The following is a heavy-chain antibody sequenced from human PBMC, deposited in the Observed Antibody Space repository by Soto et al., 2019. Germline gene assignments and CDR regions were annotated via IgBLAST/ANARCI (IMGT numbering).Heavy chain of an antibody. J-gene: IGHJ3*02. D-gene: IGHD5-12*01. CDR1: GFTFSSYG. CDR2: ISYDGSNK. CDR3: AKDNGSGCDWLRVGDASDI. V-gene: IGHV3-30*18. Sequence: QVQLVESGGGVVQPGRYLRLSCVASGFTFSSYGMHWVRQAPGKGLEWVAVISYDGSNKYYADSVKGRLTISRDNSKNTLYLQMNSLRGEDTAVYYCAKDNGSGCDWLRVGDASDIWGQGTMVTVSS.